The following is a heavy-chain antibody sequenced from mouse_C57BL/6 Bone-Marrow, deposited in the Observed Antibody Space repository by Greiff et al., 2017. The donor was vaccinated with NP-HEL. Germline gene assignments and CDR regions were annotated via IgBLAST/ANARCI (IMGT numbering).Heavy chain of an antibody. CDR1: GFTFSSYG. D-gene: IGHD2-5*01. V-gene: IGHV5-6*01. J-gene: IGHJ2*01. CDR2: ISRGGSYT. Sequence: EVNVVESGGDLVKPGGSLKLSCAASGFTFSSYGMSWVRQTPDKRLEWVATISRGGSYTYYPDSVKGRCTISRDNAKNTLYLQMSSLKSEDTAMYYCARPSYYSNYDYWGRGTTLTVSS. CDR3: ARPSYYSNYDY.